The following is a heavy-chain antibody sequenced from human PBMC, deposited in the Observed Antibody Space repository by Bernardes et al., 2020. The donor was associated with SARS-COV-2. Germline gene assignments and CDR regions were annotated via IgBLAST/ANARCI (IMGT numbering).Heavy chain of an antibody. CDR1: GFTFSNYP. Sequence: GGSLRLSCVASGFTFSNYPMHWVRQFPGKGLEWLAVISYEGSSIYYADSVKGRFTISRDNSKNTLYLQMDSLRAEDTAVYYCARDVLSVTTPLWGRGTLVAVSS. CDR3: ARDVLSVTTPL. V-gene: IGHV3-30-3*01. CDR2: ISYEGSSI. D-gene: IGHD4-17*01. J-gene: IGHJ4*02.